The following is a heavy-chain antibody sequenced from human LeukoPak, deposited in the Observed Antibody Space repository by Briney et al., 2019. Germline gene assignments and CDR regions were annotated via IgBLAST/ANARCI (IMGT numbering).Heavy chain of an antibody. Sequence: SETLSLTCTVSGYSISSGYYWGWIRQPPGKGLEWIGSIYHSGSTYYNPSLKSRVTISVDTSKNQFSLKLSSVTAADTAVYYCARAPGHPYYYGSGSYYLDYWGQGTLVTVSS. J-gene: IGHJ4*02. V-gene: IGHV4-38-2*02. CDR1: GYSISSGYY. CDR2: IYHSGST. CDR3: ARAPGHPYYYGSGSYYLDY. D-gene: IGHD3-10*01.